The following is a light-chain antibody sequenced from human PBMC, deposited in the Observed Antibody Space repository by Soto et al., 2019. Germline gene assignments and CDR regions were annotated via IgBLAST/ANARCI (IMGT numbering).Light chain of an antibody. CDR1: QSISNN. J-gene: IGKJ5*01. CDR2: GAS. V-gene: IGKV3D-15*01. CDR3: QQYHNWPPIT. Sequence: EIVMTQSPATLSVSPGETATLSCRARQSISNNLAWYQQKLGQAPRLLIYGASTRATGIPARFSGSGSGTESTLTISSLQSEDFAVYYCQQYHNWPPITFGQGTRLEIK.